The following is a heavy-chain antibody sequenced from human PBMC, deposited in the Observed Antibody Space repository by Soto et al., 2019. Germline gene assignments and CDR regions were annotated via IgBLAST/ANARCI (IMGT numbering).Heavy chain of an antibody. CDR1: GATFSSYA. Sequence: SVKVSCKASGATFSSYAISWVRQAPGQGLEWMGGIIPIFGTANYAQKFQGRVTITADESTSTAYMELSSLRSEDTAVYYCARGYGSGSYTYYYYYGMDVWGQGTTVTVSS. J-gene: IGHJ6*02. D-gene: IGHD3-10*01. V-gene: IGHV1-69*13. CDR3: ARGYGSGSYTYYYYYGMDV. CDR2: IIPIFGTA.